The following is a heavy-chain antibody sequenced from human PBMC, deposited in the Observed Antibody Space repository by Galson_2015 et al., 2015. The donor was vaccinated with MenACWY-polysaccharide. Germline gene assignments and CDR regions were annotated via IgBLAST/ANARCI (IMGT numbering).Heavy chain of an antibody. V-gene: IGHV4-31*03. CDR2: VDYSGNS. CDR1: GNTISSGGYY. Sequence: TLSLTCSVSGNTISSGGYYWTWVRQRPGKGLEWIGHVDYSGNSSYSPSPKSRVAISVDPSGIQFSLKLSFVTAADTAVYFCARGVDIGMTKLVGEYWGQGTLVTVSS. D-gene: IGHD5-12*01. CDR3: ARGVDIGMTKLVGEY. J-gene: IGHJ4*02.